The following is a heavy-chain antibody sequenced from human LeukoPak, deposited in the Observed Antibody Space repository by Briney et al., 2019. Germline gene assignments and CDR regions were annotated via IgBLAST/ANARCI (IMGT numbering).Heavy chain of an antibody. D-gene: IGHD2-2*03. V-gene: IGHV3-21*01. CDR1: GFTFSGYS. Sequence: GGSLRLSCAASGFTFSGYSMNWVRQAPGKGLEWVSSISSSSSYIYYADSVKGRFTISRDNAKNSLYLQMNSLRAEDTAVYYCARAGYCSSTSCYALDYWGQGTLVTVSS. J-gene: IGHJ4*02. CDR3: ARAGYCSSTSCYALDY. CDR2: ISSSSSYI.